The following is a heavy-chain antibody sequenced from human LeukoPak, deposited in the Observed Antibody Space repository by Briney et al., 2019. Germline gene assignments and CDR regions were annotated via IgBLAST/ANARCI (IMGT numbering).Heavy chain of an antibody. Sequence: ASVKVSCRVSGYTLTELSMHWVRQAPGKGLEWMGGFDPEDGETIYAQKFQGRVTMTEDTSTDTAYMELSSLRSEDTAVYYCATGQWLVPNFDYWGQGTLVTVSS. V-gene: IGHV1-24*01. D-gene: IGHD6-19*01. CDR3: ATGQWLVPNFDY. J-gene: IGHJ4*02. CDR1: GYTLTELS. CDR2: FDPEDGET.